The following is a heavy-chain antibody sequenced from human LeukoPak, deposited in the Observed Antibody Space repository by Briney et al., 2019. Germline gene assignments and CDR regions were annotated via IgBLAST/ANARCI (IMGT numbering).Heavy chain of an antibody. Sequence: PSQTLSLTCTVSGGSISSGDYYWSWIRQPPGKGLEWIGYIYYSGSTYYNPSLKSRVTISVDTSKNQFSLKLSSVTAADTAVYYCARAKYVPRTTHYFDYWGQGTLVTVSS. CDR1: GGSISSGDYY. CDR2: IYYSGST. J-gene: IGHJ4*02. CDR3: ARAKYVPRTTHYFDY. D-gene: IGHD1-7*01. V-gene: IGHV4-30-4*01.